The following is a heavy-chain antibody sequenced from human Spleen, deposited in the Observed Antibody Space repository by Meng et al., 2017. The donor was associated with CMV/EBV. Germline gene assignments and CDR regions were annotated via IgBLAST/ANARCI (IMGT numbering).Heavy chain of an antibody. V-gene: IGHV4-59*01. CDR2: IYYSGST. Sequence: SETLSLTCTVSGGSISSYYWSWIRQPPGKGLEWVGYIYYSGSTNYNPSLKSRVTMSVDTSKNQFSLKLSSVTAADTAMYYCARDPYYDSSGYYLDHYWGQGTLVTVSS. CDR1: GGSISSYY. D-gene: IGHD3-22*01. CDR3: ARDPYYDSSGYYLDHY. J-gene: IGHJ4*02.